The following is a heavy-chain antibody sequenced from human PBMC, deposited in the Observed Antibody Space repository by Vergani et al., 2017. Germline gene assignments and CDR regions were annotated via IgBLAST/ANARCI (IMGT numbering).Heavy chain of an antibody. Sequence: EVQLVESGGGLVPPGRSLRLSCAASGFSFGDYAMTWVRQAPGKGLEWVAFIRNKAYGGTTEYAASVKGRFTISRDDSKRLAYLQLSGLKTEDTAVYFCSRGRRYSFCYSDYWGQGTLVTVSS. V-gene: IGHV3-49*04. CDR2: IRNKAYGGTT. J-gene: IGHJ4*02. CDR3: SRGRRYSFCYSDY. D-gene: IGHD5-18*01. CDR1: GFSFGDYA.